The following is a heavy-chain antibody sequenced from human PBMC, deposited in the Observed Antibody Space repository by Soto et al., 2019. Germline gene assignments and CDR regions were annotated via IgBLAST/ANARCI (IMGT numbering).Heavy chain of an antibody. CDR2: IIPIFGTA. J-gene: IGHJ6*02. V-gene: IGHV1-69*13. D-gene: IGHD3-10*01. Sequence: SVKVSCKASGGTLSSYAISWVRQAPGQGLEWMGGIIPIFGTANYAQKFQGRVTITADESTSTAYMELSSLRSEDTAVYYCARTGVGGSGISYGMDVWGQGTTVTVSS. CDR3: ARTGVGGSGISYGMDV. CDR1: GGTLSSYA.